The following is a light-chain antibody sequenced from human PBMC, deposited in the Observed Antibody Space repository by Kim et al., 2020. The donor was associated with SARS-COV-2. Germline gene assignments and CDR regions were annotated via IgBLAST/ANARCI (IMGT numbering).Light chain of an antibody. V-gene: IGKV3-15*01. CDR3: QQYRHWPLT. CDR1: QSVSSI. Sequence: EIVMTQSPATLSVSPGERATLSCRASQSVSSILAWYQQKPGQAPRLLIYGASTRATGIPGRFSGSGSGTEFTLTISSLQSEDFAVYYCQQYRHWPLTFGGGTKLEI. CDR2: GAS. J-gene: IGKJ4*01.